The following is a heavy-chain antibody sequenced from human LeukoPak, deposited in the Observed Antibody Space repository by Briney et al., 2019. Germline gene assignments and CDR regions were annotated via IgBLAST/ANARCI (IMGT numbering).Heavy chain of an antibody. CDR3: AKDSKEDAWDAFDI. CDR2: ISWDSGRT. Sequence: GGSLRFSCAASGFTFHDYAMHWVRQAPGKGLEWVSLISWDSGRTYYADSVRGRFTISRDNAKNSLYLQMNSLRAEDTALYYCAKDSKEDAWDAFDIWGQGTMVTVSS. CDR1: GFTFHDYA. V-gene: IGHV3-43D*03. J-gene: IGHJ3*02.